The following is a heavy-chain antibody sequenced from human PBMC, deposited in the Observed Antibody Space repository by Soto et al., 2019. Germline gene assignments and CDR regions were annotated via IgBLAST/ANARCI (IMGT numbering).Heavy chain of an antibody. D-gene: IGHD6-19*01. V-gene: IGHV1-8*01. J-gene: IGHJ6*02. CDR1: GYTFTSYD. CDR3: ARSSSGWYDYYYYGMDV. CDR2: MNPNSGNT. Sequence: SGKVSCKGSGYTFTSYDINWVRQATVQGPEWMGWMNPNSGNTGYAQKFQGRVTMTRNTSISTAYMELSSLRSEDTAVYYCARSSSGWYDYYYYGMDVWGQGTTVTVYS.